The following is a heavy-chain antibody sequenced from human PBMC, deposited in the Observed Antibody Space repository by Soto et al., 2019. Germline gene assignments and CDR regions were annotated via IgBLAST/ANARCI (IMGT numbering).Heavy chain of an antibody. CDR3: AKDHNPRYGGSYFD. Sequence: GGSLRLSCAASGFTFSSYGMHWVRQAPGKGLEWVAVISYDGSNKYYADSVKGRFTISRDNSKNTLYLQMNSLRAEDTAVYFCAKDHNPRYGGSYFDWGQGTLVTVSS. CDR2: ISYDGSNK. D-gene: IGHD1-26*01. CDR1: GFTFSSYG. V-gene: IGHV3-30*18. J-gene: IGHJ4*02.